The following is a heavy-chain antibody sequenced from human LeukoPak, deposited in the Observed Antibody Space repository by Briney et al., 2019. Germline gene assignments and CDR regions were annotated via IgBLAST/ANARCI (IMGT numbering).Heavy chain of an antibody. Sequence: SETLSLTCAVYGGSFSGYYWSWIRQPPGKGLEWIGYIYYSGSTNYNPSLKSRVTISVDTSKNQFSLKLSSVTAADTAVYYCARHRGYNWNYDYYYGMDVWGQGTTVTVSS. CDR2: IYYSGST. J-gene: IGHJ6*02. D-gene: IGHD1-20*01. V-gene: IGHV4-59*08. CDR1: GGSFSGYY. CDR3: ARHRGYNWNYDYYYGMDV.